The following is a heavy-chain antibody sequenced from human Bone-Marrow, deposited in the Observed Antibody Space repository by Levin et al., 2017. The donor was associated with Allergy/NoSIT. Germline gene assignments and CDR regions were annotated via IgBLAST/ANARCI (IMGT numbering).Heavy chain of an antibody. CDR2: IFYSGST. Sequence: SCTVSGGSISSGGYYWSWIRQHPGKGLEWIGYIFYSGSTYYNPSLKSRITFSLDTSRNQFSLKLRSVTAADTAVYYCARVSLGSGNDRGSYYFDYWGQGTLVTVSS. D-gene: IGHD5-12*01. CDR3: ARVSLGSGNDRGSYYFDY. J-gene: IGHJ4*02. CDR1: GGSISSGGYY. V-gene: IGHV4-31*03.